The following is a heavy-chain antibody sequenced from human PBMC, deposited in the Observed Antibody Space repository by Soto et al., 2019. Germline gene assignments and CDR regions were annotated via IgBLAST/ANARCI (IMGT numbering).Heavy chain of an antibody. CDR3: ARDLRYCSSTSCYFIVVYFDY. CDR1: GGSISSGDYY. D-gene: IGHD2-2*01. J-gene: IGHJ4*02. V-gene: IGHV4-30-4*01. Sequence: KTSETLSLTCTVSGGSISSGDYYWSWIRQPPGKGLEWIGYIYYSGSTYYNPSLKSRVTISVDTSKNQFSLKLSSVTAADTAVYYCARDLRYCSSTSCYFIVVYFDYWGQGTLVTVSS. CDR2: IYYSGST.